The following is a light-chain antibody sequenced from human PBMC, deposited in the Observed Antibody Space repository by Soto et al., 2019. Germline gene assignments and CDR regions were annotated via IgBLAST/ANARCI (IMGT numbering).Light chain of an antibody. CDR1: SSYVGGYNY. CDR2: EVN. Sequence: QSALTQPPSASGSPGQSVTISCTETSSYVGGYNYVSWYQQHPGKAPKLIIYEVNKRPSGVPARFSGSKSGNTASLTVSGLQAEDEADYYCSSHAGSNHVVFGGGTQLTVL. J-gene: IGLJ2*01. V-gene: IGLV2-8*01. CDR3: SSHAGSNHVV.